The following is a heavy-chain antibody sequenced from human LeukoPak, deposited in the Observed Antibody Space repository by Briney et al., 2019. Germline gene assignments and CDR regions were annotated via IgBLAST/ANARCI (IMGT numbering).Heavy chain of an antibody. D-gene: IGHD3-3*01. CDR1: GVTFSSYS. CDR2: ISSSSSYI. Sequence: GGSLRLSCAASGVTFSSYSMNWVRQAPGKGLEWVSSISSSSSYIYYADSVKGRFTISRDNAKNSLYLQMNSLRAEDTAVYYCARDGPNYDFWSGYSVSIDYWGQGTLVTVSS. J-gene: IGHJ4*02. V-gene: IGHV3-21*01. CDR3: ARDGPNYDFWSGYSVSIDY.